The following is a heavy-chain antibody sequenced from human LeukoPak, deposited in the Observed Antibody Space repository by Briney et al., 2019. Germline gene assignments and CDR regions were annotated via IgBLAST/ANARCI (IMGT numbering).Heavy chain of an antibody. V-gene: IGHV3-23*01. D-gene: IGHD3-22*01. CDR3: AKGSSGGRPYYFDY. J-gene: IGHJ4*02. CDR2: ISNDGVYT. CDR1: GFTFSSYA. Sequence: GGSLRLSCAASGFTFSSYAMSWVRQSPGKGLEWISAISNDGVYTLHADSVKGRLTISRDNSKNTLYLQMDSLRAEDTAIYYCAKGSSGGRPYYFDYWGQGTLVTVSS.